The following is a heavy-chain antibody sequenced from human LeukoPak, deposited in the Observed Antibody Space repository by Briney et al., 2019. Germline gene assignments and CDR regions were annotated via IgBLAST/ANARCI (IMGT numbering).Heavy chain of an antibody. Sequence: GGSLRLSCAASAFTFSSYSMNWVRQAPGKGLEWVASFTRRGIHIYYADSVKGRVTISRDNANNSLYLQMNSLRGEDTAVYYCARDLMTGTLGVDWSDPWGQGTLVTVSS. CDR3: ARDLMTGTLGVDWSDP. D-gene: IGHD1-20*01. CDR2: FTRRGIHI. J-gene: IGHJ5*02. V-gene: IGHV3-21*01. CDR1: AFTFSSYS.